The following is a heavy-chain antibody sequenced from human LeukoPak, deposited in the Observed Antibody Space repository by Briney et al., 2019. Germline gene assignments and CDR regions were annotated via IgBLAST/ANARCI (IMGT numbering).Heavy chain of an antibody. D-gene: IGHD3-10*01. CDR2: ISSSSSYI. J-gene: IGHJ4*02. CDR3: AREGLRPMVRGALVGVFDY. Sequence: PGGSLRLSCAASGFTFSSYSMNWVRQAPGKGLEWVSSISSSSSYIYYADSVKGRFTISRDNAKNSLYLQMNSLRAEDTAVYYCAREGLRPMVRGALVGVFDYWGQGTLVTVSS. CDR1: GFTFSSYS. V-gene: IGHV3-21*01.